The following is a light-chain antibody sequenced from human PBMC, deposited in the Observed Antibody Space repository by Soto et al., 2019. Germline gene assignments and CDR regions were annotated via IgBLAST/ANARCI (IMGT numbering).Light chain of an antibody. CDR1: QSVSTY. Sequence: EIVLTQSPATLSLYPGERATLSCRASQSVSTYLAWYQQKLGQAPRLLIYDASKRATAIPARFSGSGSGTDFPLTISSLEPEDFAVYYCQHRSNWPPWSFGHGTKVEIK. CDR3: QHRSNWPPWS. J-gene: IGKJ1*01. CDR2: DAS. V-gene: IGKV3-11*01.